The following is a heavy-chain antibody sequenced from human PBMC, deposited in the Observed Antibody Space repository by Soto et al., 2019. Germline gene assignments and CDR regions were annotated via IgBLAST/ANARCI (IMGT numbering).Heavy chain of an antibody. CDR3: ARETGTTWGYWFDP. CDR2: ISAYNGNT. D-gene: IGHD1-1*01. Sequence: ASVTVSCKASGYTFTSYGIIWVRQAPGQGLEWMGWISAYNGNTNYAQKLQGRVTMTTDTSTSTAYMELRSLRSDDTAVYYCARETGTTWGYWFDPWGQGTLVTVSS. CDR1: GYTFTSYG. J-gene: IGHJ5*02. V-gene: IGHV1-18*01.